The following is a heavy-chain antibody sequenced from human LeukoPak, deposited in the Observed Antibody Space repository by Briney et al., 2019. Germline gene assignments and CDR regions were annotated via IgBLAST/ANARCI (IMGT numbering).Heavy chain of an antibody. J-gene: IGHJ4*02. CDR1: GFTFNTYW. CDR2: IKTDGSST. V-gene: IGHV3-74*01. Sequence: GGSLTLSCAASGFTFNTYWMHWIRQAPGKGLEWVSRIKTDGSSTTYADSVKGRFTISRDNAKSTLYLQMNSLRAEDTAVYYCARAYHADSSGWGYWGQGTLVTVSS. D-gene: IGHD3-22*01. CDR3: ARAYHADSSGWGY.